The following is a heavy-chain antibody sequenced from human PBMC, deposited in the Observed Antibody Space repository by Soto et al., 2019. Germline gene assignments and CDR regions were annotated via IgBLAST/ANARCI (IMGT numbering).Heavy chain of an antibody. CDR2: IKQDGSEK. CDR1: GFTFSSYW. V-gene: IGHV3-7*01. CDR3: ARIELRLLEWLLQEFDY. J-gene: IGHJ4*02. Sequence: LRLSCAASGFTFSSYWMSWVRQAPGKGLEWVANIKQDGSEKSYVDSVKGRFTISRDNAKNSLYLQMNSLRAGDTAVYYCARIELRLLEWLLQEFDYWGQGTLATVSS. D-gene: IGHD3-3*01.